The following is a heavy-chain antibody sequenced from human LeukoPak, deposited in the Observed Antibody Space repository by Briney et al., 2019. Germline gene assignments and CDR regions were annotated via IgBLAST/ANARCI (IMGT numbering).Heavy chain of an antibody. CDR2: ISGSGGST. CDR1: GFTFSNYA. J-gene: IGHJ4*02. Sequence: GGSLRLSCAASGFTFSNYAMSWVRQAPGKGLEWVSAISGSGGSTYYADSVKGRFTISRDNSKNTLYLQMNSLRAEDTAVYYCAKVGVSCGGDCYEYYFDYWGQGTLVTVSS. D-gene: IGHD2-21*02. CDR3: AKVGVSCGGDCYEYYFDY. V-gene: IGHV3-23*01.